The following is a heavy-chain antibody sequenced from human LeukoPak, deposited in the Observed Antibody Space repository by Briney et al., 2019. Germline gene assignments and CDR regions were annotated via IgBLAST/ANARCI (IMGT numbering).Heavy chain of an antibody. J-gene: IGHJ4*02. D-gene: IGHD6-19*01. V-gene: IGHV3-9*01. CDR1: GFTFDDYA. CDR2: ISWNSGSI. Sequence: PGGSLRLSCAASGFTFDDYAMHWVRQAPGKGLEWVSGISWNSGSIGYADSVKGRFTISRDNAKNSLYLQMNSLRAEDTALYYCAEDERAVAGYVEYWGQGTLVTVSS. CDR3: AEDERAVAGYVEY.